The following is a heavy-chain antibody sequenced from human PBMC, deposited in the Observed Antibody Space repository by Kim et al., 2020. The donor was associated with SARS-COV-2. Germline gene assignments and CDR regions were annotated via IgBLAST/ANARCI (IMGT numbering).Heavy chain of an antibody. CDR2: INTSTGNP. J-gene: IGHJ4*01. CDR1: GYTFTSYD. V-gene: IGHV7-4-1*02. CDR3: ASGHSISSVYCFDICDY. Sequence: ASVKVSCKASGYTFTSYDINWVRQSPGQGLEWMGLINTSTGNPTYAQRFTGRFIISWDTSASTAYLPVSSLRAEDTAVYYCASGHSISSVYCFDICDYGG. D-gene: IGHD6-6*01.